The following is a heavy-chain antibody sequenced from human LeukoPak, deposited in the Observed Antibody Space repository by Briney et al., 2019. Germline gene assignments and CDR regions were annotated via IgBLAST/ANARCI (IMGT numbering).Heavy chain of an antibody. D-gene: IGHD3-10*01. Sequence: SETLSLTCSASGGSISGYYWSWLRQPPGKGREWIGYIYYSGTTIYNPSLKSRLTISLDTSKKQFSLDMSSVTAADTAVYYGARDETHFYGSGTSNWFDPWGQGILVTVSS. CDR1: GGSISGYY. V-gene: IGHV4-59*12. CDR3: ARDETHFYGSGTSNWFDP. J-gene: IGHJ5*02. CDR2: IYYSGTT.